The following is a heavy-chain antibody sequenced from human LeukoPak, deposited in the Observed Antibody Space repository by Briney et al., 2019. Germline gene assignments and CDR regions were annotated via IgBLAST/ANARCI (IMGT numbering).Heavy chain of an antibody. D-gene: IGHD3-22*01. V-gene: IGHV3-21*01. Sequence: EGSLRLSCAASGYSFRSYSMNWVRHAPGKGLEWVSSISSSSSYIHYADSAKSRFTIARDNAKNSLYLQMNSLRAEDTAVYYCARGRTYYYDSSGYYYFDYWGQGTLVTVSS. CDR1: GYSFRSYS. J-gene: IGHJ4*02. CDR3: ARGRTYYYDSSGYYYFDY. CDR2: ISSSSSYI.